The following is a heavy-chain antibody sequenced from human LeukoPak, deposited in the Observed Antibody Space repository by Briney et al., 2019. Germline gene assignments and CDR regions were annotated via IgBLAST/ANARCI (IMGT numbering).Heavy chain of an antibody. D-gene: IGHD1-26*01. V-gene: IGHV3-30*18. Sequence: GGTLRLSCAASGFTFSSYGMHWVRQAPGKGLEWVAVISYDGSNKYYADSVKGRFTISRDNSKNTLYLQMNSLRAKDTAVYYCAKGSPVSYSGSYLAYWGQGTLVTVSS. CDR1: GFTFSSYG. CDR3: AKGSPVSYSGSYLAY. J-gene: IGHJ4*02. CDR2: ISYDGSNK.